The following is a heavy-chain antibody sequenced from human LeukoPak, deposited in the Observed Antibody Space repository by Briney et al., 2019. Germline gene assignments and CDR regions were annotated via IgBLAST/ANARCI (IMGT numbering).Heavy chain of an antibody. CDR2: ISGSGGST. CDR1: GSTFSNYA. CDR3: AKGAAMVQGVLDP. V-gene: IGHV3-23*01. D-gene: IGHD3-10*01. Sequence: GGSLRLSCAASGSTFSNYAMSWVRQAPGKGLEWVSAISGSGGSTYYADSVKGRFTISRDNSKNTLYLQMNSLRAEDMAVYYCAKGAAMVQGVLDPWGQGTLVTVSS. J-gene: IGHJ5*02.